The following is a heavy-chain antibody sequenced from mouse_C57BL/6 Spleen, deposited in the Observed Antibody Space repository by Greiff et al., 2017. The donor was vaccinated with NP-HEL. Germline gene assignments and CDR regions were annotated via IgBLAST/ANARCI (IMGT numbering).Heavy chain of an antibody. CDR3: ASGSNYLDY. CDR2: INPNNGGT. V-gene: IGHV1-26*01. CDR1: GYTFTDYY. D-gene: IGHD4-1*01. J-gene: IGHJ2*01. Sequence: VQLQQSGPELVKPGASVKISCKASGYTFTDYYMNWVKQSHGKSLEWIGDINPNNGGTSYNQKFKGKATLTVDKSSSTAYMELRSLTSEDSAVYYCASGSNYLDYWGQGTTLTVSS.